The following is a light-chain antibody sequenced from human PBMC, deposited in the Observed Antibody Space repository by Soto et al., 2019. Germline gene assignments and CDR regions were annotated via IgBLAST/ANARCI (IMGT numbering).Light chain of an antibody. CDR2: EDD. CDR3: QSYDSRNVV. Sequence: NFMLTQPHSVSESPGKTVTISCTRSSGNIASNYVQWHQQRPGSAPLTVTYEDDQRPSGVPDRFSGSIDRSSNSASLTISGLKTEDEADYYCQSYDSRNVVFGGGTKLTVL. V-gene: IGLV6-57*04. CDR1: SGNIASNY. J-gene: IGLJ2*01.